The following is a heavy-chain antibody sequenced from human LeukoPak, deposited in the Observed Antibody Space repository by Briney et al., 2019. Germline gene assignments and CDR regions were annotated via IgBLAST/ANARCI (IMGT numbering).Heavy chain of an antibody. V-gene: IGHV3-11*01. J-gene: IGHJ6*03. Sequence: GGSLRLSCAASGFTFSDYYMSWIRQAPGKGLEWVSYISNSGSNKYYADSVKGRFTISRDNAKNSLYLQMNSLRAEDTALYYCARNKVGYYYYYMDVWGKGTTVTVSS. CDR2: ISNSGSNK. D-gene: IGHD1-26*01. CDR3: ARNKVGYYYYYMDV. CDR1: GFTFSDYY.